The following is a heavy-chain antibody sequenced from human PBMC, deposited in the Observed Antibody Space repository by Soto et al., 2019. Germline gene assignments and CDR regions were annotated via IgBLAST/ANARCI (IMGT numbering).Heavy chain of an antibody. CDR1: GFTFSSYA. J-gene: IGHJ5*02. CDR2: ISYDGSNK. V-gene: IGHV3-30-3*01. D-gene: IGHD1-26*01. CDR3: ARAGSGGGNWFDP. Sequence: QVQLVESGGGVVQPGRSLRLSCAASGFTFSSYAMHWVRQAPGKGLEWVAVISYDGSNKYYADSVKGRFTISRDNSKNPLYLQMNSLRAEDTAVYYCARAGSGGGNWFDPWGQGTLVTVSS.